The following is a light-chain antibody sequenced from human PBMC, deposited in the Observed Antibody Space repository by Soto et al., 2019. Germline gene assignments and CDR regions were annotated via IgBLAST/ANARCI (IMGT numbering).Light chain of an antibody. CDR1: SSNIGSNV. CDR2: DNN. V-gene: IGLV1-44*01. CDR3: AAWDDSLNGSV. Sequence: QAVVTQPPSASGTPGQRVTISCSGSSSNIGSNVVHWYQQLPGTAPKVLIYDNNQRPSGVPDRFSGSKSGTSASLAISGLQSEDEADYYCAAWDDSLNGSVFGGGTQLTVL. J-gene: IGLJ2*01.